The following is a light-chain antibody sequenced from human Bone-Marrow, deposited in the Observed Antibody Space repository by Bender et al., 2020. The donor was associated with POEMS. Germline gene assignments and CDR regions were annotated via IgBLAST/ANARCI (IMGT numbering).Light chain of an antibody. CDR1: SSDVGLYNY. CDR2: DVI. CDR3: SSYTSINTWV. J-gene: IGLJ3*02. V-gene: IGLV2-14*03. Sequence: QSALTQPPSASGSPGQSVTISCTGTSSDVGLYNYVSWYQQHPGKAPKLMIYDVINRPSGISNRFSGSKSGNTASLTISGLQADDEADYYCSSYTSINTWVFGGGTKLTVL.